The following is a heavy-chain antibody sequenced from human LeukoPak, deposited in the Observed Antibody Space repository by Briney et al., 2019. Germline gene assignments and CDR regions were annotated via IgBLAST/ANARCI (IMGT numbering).Heavy chain of an antibody. CDR2: ISSSSSNI. CDR3: ARDFVEMAREGGYYYYYGMDV. Sequence: GGPLRFSCAASGFTFSSYSMNWVRQAPGKGLELVSSISSSSSNIYYAASVKGRITISRDNAKNSLYLQMNSLRAEDTAVYYCARDFVEMAREGGYYYYYGMDVWGQGTTVTVSS. CDR1: GFTFSSYS. D-gene: IGHD5-24*01. J-gene: IGHJ6*02. V-gene: IGHV3-21*01.